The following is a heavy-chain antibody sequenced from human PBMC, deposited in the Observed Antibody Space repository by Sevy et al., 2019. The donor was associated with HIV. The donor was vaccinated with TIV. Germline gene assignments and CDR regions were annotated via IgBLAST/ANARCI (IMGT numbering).Heavy chain of an antibody. J-gene: IGHJ4*01. Sequence: GGSLRLSCAASGFTLNNYWMHWVRQAPGKGLEWVANINQDGVVAYYLDSVRGRFTISRDNGRNLVFLQMNSLRVDDXXXXXXXXXXXKDGSFWGHGTLVTVSS. D-gene: IGHD6-19*01. CDR2: INQDGVVA. CDR1: GFTLNNYW. CDR3: XXXXXKDGSF. V-gene: IGHV3-7*01.